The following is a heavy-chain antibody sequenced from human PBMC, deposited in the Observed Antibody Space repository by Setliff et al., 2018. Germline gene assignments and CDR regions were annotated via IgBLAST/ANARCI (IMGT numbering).Heavy chain of an antibody. CDR2: IKGKNDGLAT. CDR3: TTDPSPTFGGVIGAAFDF. V-gene: IGHV3-15*07. J-gene: IGHJ3*01. Sequence: GGSLRLSCAASGFTFSTAWMNWVRQAPGKGLEWVGRIKGKNDGLATDYAAPVKGRFTISRDDSKNTLYLQMNSLKTEDTAVYYCTTDPSPTFGGVIGAAFDFGGQGTMVTVSS. D-gene: IGHD3-16*01. CDR1: GFTFSTAW.